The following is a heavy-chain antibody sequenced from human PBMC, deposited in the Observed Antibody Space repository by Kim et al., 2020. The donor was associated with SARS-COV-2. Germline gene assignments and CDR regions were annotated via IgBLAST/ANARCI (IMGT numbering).Heavy chain of an antibody. CDR3: ARVVQQWLGYYFDY. Sequence: ASVKVSCKASGYTFTSYGISWVRQAPGQGLEWMGWISAYNGNTNYAQKLQGRVTMTTDTSTSTAYIELRSLRSDDTAVYYCARVVQQWLGYYFDYWGQGTLVTVSS. V-gene: IGHV1-18*04. D-gene: IGHD6-19*01. J-gene: IGHJ4*02. CDR1: GYTFTSYG. CDR2: ISAYNGNT.